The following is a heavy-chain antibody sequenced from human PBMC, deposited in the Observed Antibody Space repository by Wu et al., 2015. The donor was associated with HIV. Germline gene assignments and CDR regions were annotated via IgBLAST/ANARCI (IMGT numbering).Heavy chain of an antibody. CDR1: GGTFSSYA. Sequence: QVQLVQSGAEVKKPGSSVKVSCKASGGTFSSYAISWVRQAPGQGLEWMGGITPIFGTANYAQKFQGRVTITTDESTSTAYMELSSLRSEDTAVYYCARDGRTARRIYGTQFDYWGQGTLVTVSS. V-gene: IGHV1-69*05. J-gene: IGHJ4*02. CDR2: ITPIFGTA. D-gene: IGHD4-17*01. CDR3: ARDGRTARRIYGTQFDY.